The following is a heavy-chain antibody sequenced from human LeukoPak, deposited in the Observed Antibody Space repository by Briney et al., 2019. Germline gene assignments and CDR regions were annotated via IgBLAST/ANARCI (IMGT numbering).Heavy chain of an antibody. V-gene: IGHV3-11*04. CDR1: GFTFSDYY. CDR3: ATEYSSSSYQFDY. CDR2: ISSSGSTI. D-gene: IGHD6-6*01. Sequence: PGGSLRLSCAASGFTFSDYYMSWIRQAPGKGLEWVSYISSSGSTIYYADSVKGRFTISRDNAKNSLYLQMNSLRAEDTAVYYCATEYSSSSYQFDYWGQGTLVTVSS. J-gene: IGHJ4*02.